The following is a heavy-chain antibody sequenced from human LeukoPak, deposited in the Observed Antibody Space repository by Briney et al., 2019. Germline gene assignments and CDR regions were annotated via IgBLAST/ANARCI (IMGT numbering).Heavy chain of an antibody. Sequence: PSETLSLTCTVSGGSISSYYWSWIRQPPGKGLEWIGYIYYSGSTNCNPSLKTRVTISVDTSKNQLSLRLSSVIAADTAVYYCARGKYSGYDPFDYWGQGTLVTVSS. V-gene: IGHV4-59*01. CDR1: GGSISSYY. CDR2: IYYSGST. J-gene: IGHJ4*02. CDR3: ARGKYSGYDPFDY. D-gene: IGHD5-12*01.